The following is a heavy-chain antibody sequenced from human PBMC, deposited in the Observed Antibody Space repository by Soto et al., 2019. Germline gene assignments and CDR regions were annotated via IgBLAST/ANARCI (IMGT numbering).Heavy chain of an antibody. CDR1: GYTFTGYY. Sequence: QVQLVQSGAEVKKPGASVKVSCKASGYTFTGYYMHWVRQAPGQGLEWMGWINPNSGGTNYAQKFQGRVTMTRDTSISTAYMELSRLRSDDTAVYYCASMKERDYVWGSYRSEYYFDYWGQGTLVTVSS. J-gene: IGHJ4*02. CDR2: INPNSGGT. CDR3: ASMKERDYVWGSYRSEYYFDY. D-gene: IGHD3-16*02. V-gene: IGHV1-2*02.